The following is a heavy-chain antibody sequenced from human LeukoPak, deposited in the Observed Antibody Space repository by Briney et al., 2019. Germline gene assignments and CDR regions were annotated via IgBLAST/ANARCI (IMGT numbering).Heavy chain of an antibody. CDR1: GYSISSGYY. J-gene: IGHJ4*02. V-gene: IGHV4-38-2*01. D-gene: IGHD3-3*01. CDR3: ARYALESPTHFDC. CDR2: IYDSGST. Sequence: PSETLSLTCAVSGYSISSGYYWGCIRPPPGKGLEWIGSIYDSGSTSYNPSLKSRVTISVDTSKNQFSLRLNSVTAGDTAVYYCARYALESPTHFDCWGRGILVSVCS.